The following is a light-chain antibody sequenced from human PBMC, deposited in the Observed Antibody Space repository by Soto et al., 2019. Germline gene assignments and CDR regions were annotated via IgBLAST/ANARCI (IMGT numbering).Light chain of an antibody. Sequence: QSVLTQPPSASGTPGQRVTISCSGSSSNIGSNTVNWYQQLPGTAPKLLIYSNNQRPSGVPDRFSGSKSGTSASLAMSGRQSEDEADDYCSAWDGSLNGQVFGGGTKLTVL. CDR1: SSNIGSNT. CDR2: SNN. V-gene: IGLV1-44*01. CDR3: SAWDGSLNGQV. J-gene: IGLJ2*01.